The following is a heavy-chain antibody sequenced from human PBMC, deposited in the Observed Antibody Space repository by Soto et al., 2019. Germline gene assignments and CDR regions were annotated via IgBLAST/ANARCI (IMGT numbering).Heavy chain of an antibody. V-gene: IGHV4-4*07. CDR1: GGSINSYW. Sequence: ETLSLACSVSGGSINSYWWSWIRQPAGKGLEWIGRVHSSGTTDYNPSLNSRANMSVETSKNQFSLKLSSVTAADTAVYYCARDIGSFAYGEGYWGQGIQVTVS. J-gene: IGHJ4*02. CDR2: VHSSGTT. CDR3: ARDIGSFAYGEGY. D-gene: IGHD3-10*01.